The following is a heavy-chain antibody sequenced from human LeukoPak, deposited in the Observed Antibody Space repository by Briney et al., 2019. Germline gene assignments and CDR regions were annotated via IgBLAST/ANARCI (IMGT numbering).Heavy chain of an antibody. V-gene: IGHV1-2*02. CDR3: ARGGPPSYGDGTDY. D-gene: IGHD4-17*01. J-gene: IGHJ4*02. CDR2: INPNSGGT. CDR1: GYTFTGYY. Sequence: ASVKVSCQASGYTFTGYYMHWLRQAPGQGLEWMGWINPNSGGTNYAQKFQGRVAMTRDTSISTAYMELSRLSSDDTAVYYCARGGPPSYGDGTDYWGQGTLVTVSS.